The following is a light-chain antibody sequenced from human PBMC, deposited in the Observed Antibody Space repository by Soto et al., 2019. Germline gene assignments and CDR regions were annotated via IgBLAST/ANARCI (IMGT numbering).Light chain of an antibody. CDR2: AAA. J-gene: IGKJ2*01. V-gene: IGKV1-8*01. Sequence: AIRMTQSPSSFSASTGDRVTITCRASQDISSYLAWYQQKVGKAPKLLIYAAATLQRGAPSRFSGSGSGTEFTLTISRLQSEDFATYYCQQYFSYSYTFGQGTKLEI. CDR3: QQYFSYSYT. CDR1: QDISSY.